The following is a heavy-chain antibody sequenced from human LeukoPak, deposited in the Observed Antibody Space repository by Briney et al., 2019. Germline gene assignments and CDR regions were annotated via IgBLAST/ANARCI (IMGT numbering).Heavy chain of an antibody. V-gene: IGHV4-39*01. CDR2: IYYGGYT. J-gene: IGHJ4*02. CDR3: QSRFLEWLLDY. D-gene: IGHD3-3*01. Sequence: SETLSLTCTVSGGSISGSSYYWGWTRQPPGKGLEWIGSIYYGGYTYYNPSLKSRVTISVDTSKNQFSLKLSSVTAADTAIYYCQSRFLEWLLDYWGQGTLVTVSS. CDR1: GGSISGSSYY.